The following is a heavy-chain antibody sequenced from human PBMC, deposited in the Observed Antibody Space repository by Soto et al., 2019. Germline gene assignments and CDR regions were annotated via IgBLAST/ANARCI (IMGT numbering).Heavy chain of an antibody. CDR1: GYTFTGYY. CDR3: ARAPSFDYYGSGSYYAPDAAFDI. V-gene: IGHV1-2*04. D-gene: IGHD3-10*01. CDR2: IKPNSGGT. J-gene: IGHJ3*02. Sequence: ASVKVSCKASGYTFTGYYMHWVRQAPGQGLEWMGWIKPNSGGTNYAQKFQGWVTMTRDTSISTAYMELSRLRPDDTAVYYCARAPSFDYYGSGSYYAPDAAFDIWGQGTMVTVSS.